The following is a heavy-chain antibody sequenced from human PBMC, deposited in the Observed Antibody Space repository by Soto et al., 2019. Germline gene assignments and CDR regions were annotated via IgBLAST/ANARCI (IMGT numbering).Heavy chain of an antibody. Sequence: QVQLVQSGAEVKKPGASVKVSCKGSGFTFSNYGFNWVRQAPGQGLEWVGWVSAYNGYTKSAQNFQDRLIMTTDTSTNTAYMELRGLRPDDTALYYCARDTSIAVPEGPWGQGTLVTVSS. J-gene: IGHJ4*02. CDR2: VSAYNGYT. CDR1: GFTFSNYG. D-gene: IGHD6-19*01. CDR3: ARDTSIAVPEGP. V-gene: IGHV1-18*01.